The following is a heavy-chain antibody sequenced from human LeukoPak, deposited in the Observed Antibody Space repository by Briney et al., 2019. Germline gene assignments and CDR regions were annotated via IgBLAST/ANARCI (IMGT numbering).Heavy chain of an antibody. Sequence: PSETLSLTCTVSGGSISSSSYYWGWIRQPPGKGLEWIGSIYYSGSTYYNPSLKSRVTTSVDTSKNQFSLKLSSVTAADTAVYYCARLALSVAAAGTKTDYWGQGTLVTVSS. V-gene: IGHV4-39*01. D-gene: IGHD6-13*01. CDR2: IYYSGST. J-gene: IGHJ4*02. CDR1: GGSISSSSYY. CDR3: ARLALSVAAAGTKTDY.